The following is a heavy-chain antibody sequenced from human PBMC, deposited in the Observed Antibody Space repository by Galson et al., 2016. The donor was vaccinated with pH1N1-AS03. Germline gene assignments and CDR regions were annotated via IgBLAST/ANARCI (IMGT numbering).Heavy chain of an antibody. V-gene: IGHV3-30*03. D-gene: IGHD3/OR15-3a*01. CDR1: GFAFSSYG. J-gene: IGHJ4*02. Sequence: SLRLSCAASGFAFSSYGMHWVRQAPGKGLEWVALITYDGTTKFYADSLKGRFNISRDNSKNTLYLQMNSPRAEDTAIYYCARVDWNFDYCGQGTLVTVSS. CDR3: ARVDWNFDY. CDR2: ITYDGTTK.